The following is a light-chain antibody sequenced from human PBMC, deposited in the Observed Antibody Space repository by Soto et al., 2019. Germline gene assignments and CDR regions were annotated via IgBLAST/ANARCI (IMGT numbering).Light chain of an antibody. V-gene: IGKV3-20*01. J-gene: IGKJ2*01. CDR1: QSVSSSY. Sequence: EIVLTQSPGTLSLSPGERATLSCRASQSVSSSYLAWHQQKPGQAPRLLIYDASSRATGIPDRFSGSGSGTDFTLTISRLEPEDYAVYYFQQYVSSPYTFGQGTKLEIK. CDR2: DAS. CDR3: QQYVSSPYT.